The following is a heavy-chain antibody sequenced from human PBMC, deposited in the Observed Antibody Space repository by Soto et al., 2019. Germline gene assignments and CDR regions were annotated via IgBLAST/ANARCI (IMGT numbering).Heavy chain of an antibody. CDR2: IYSGGST. CDR3: ARDPWAADY. Sequence: GGSLRLSCAASGFTVSTKYMSWVRQAPGKGLEWVSVIYSGGSTFYADSVRGRFTISRDNSKNTVNLQMNSLRAEDTAVYYCARDPWAADYWGQGALVTVSS. D-gene: IGHD3-16*01. V-gene: IGHV3-66*01. CDR1: GFTVSTKY. J-gene: IGHJ4*02.